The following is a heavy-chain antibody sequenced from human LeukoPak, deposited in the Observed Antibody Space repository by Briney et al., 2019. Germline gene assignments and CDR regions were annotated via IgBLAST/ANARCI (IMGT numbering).Heavy chain of an antibody. V-gene: IGHV3-7*01. D-gene: IGHD4-17*01. Sequence: GGSLRLSCAASGFTFGSYWMSWVRQAPGKGLEWVANIKGDGSETFYVDSVKGRFTISRDNAKNSLYLQMSSLRAEDTALYYRAHYGNDLDNAFDIWGQGTLVTVSS. CDR2: IKGDGSET. CDR3: AHYGNDLDNAFDI. CDR1: GFTFGSYW. J-gene: IGHJ3*02.